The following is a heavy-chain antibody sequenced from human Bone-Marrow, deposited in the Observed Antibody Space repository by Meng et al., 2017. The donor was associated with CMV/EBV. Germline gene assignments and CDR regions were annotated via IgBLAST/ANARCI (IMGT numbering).Heavy chain of an antibody. CDR2: IYPGDSDT. CDR3: ARQFGVPTAWFDP. Sequence: GESLKISCKGSGYRFFNCWTGWVRQMPGKGLEWVGIIYPGDSDTRYSPSFQGQVTISADKSISTAYLQWSSLKASDTAMYYCARQFGVPTAWFDPWGQGTLVTVSS. CDR1: GYRFFNCW. J-gene: IGHJ5*02. D-gene: IGHD3-3*01. V-gene: IGHV5-51*01.